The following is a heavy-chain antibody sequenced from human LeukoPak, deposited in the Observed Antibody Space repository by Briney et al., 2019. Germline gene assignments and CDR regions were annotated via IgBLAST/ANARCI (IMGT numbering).Heavy chain of an antibody. CDR2: INHSGST. CDR3: ARRGYSSSYYYYYYMDV. V-gene: IGHV4-39*07. D-gene: IGHD6-13*01. J-gene: IGHJ6*03. CDR1: GGSISSSSYS. Sequence: SETLSLTCTVSGGSISSSSYSWGWIRQPPGKGLEWIGEINHSGSTNYNPSLKSRVTISVDTSKNQFSLKLSSVTAADTAVYYCARRGYSSSYYYYYYMDVWGKGTTVTISS.